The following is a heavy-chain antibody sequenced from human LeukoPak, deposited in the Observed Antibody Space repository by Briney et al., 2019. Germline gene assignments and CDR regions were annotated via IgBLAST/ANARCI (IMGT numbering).Heavy chain of an antibody. CDR2: IKQDGSEK. V-gene: IGHV3-7*01. D-gene: IGHD3-10*01. Sequence: QTGGSLRLSCAASGFTFSTYYMSWVRQAPGTGLEWVANIKQDGSEKYYVDSVKGRFTISRDNAKNSLYLQMNSLRPEDTAVYYCAKDPKYYSGSGYTTNYFYYMDVWGKGTTVTISS. CDR3: AKDPKYYSGSGYTTNYFYYMDV. J-gene: IGHJ6*03. CDR1: GFTFSTYY.